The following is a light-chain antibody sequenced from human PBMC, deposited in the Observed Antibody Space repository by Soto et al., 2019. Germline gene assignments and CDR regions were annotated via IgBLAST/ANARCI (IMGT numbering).Light chain of an antibody. CDR1: RSNVGGHNY. CDR3: SSYTASGV. CDR2: AVS. V-gene: IGLV2-14*01. J-gene: IGLJ3*02. Sequence: QSVLTQPASVSGSPGQSITISCTGTRSNVGGHNYVSWYQQHPGQTPKLIIFAVSNRPSGVSNRFSGSKSGNTASLTISGLQPEDEADYYCSSYTASGVFGGGTQLTVL.